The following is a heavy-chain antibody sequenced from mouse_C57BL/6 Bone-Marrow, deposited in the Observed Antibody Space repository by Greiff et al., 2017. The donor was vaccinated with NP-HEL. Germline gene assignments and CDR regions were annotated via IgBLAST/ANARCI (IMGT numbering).Heavy chain of an antibody. CDR3: ARGWDRVYYYAMDY. D-gene: IGHD3-3*01. V-gene: IGHV2-2*01. CDR2: IWSGGST. CDR1: GFSLTSYG. J-gene: IGHJ4*01. Sequence: VKLMESGPGLVQPSQSLSITCTVSGFSLTSYGVHWVRQSPGKGLEWLGVIWSGGSTDYNAAFISRLSISKDNSKSQVFFKMNSLQADDTAIYCCARGWDRVYYYAMDYWGQGTSVTVSS.